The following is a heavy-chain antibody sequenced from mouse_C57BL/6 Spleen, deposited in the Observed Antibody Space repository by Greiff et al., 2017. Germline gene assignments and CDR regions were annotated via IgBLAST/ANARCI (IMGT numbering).Heavy chain of an antibody. J-gene: IGHJ2*01. V-gene: IGHV5-9-1*02. CDR2: ISSGGDYI. D-gene: IGHD1-1*01. Sequence: EVMLVESGEGLVKPGGSLKLSCAASGFTFSSYAMSWVRQTPEKRLEWVAYISSGGDYIYYADTVKGRFTISRDNARNTLYLQMSSLKSEDTAMXYCTRGRDYYGSSPFDYWGQGTTLTVSS. CDR3: TRGRDYYGSSPFDY. CDR1: GFTFSSYA.